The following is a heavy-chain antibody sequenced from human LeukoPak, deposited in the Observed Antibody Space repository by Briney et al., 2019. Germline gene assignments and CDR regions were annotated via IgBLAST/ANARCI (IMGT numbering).Heavy chain of an antibody. CDR3: ARDRSTTVEDY. J-gene: IGHJ4*02. Sequence: GASVKVSCKASGYTFTNYYIHWVRQAPGQGLEWMGLINPGGGNTNYAQNFQGRVTMTRDTSASTVYMELSSLRSEDTAVYYCARDRSTTVEDYWGQGTLVTVSS. CDR2: INPGGGNT. D-gene: IGHD4-23*01. V-gene: IGHV1-46*01. CDR1: GYTFTNYY.